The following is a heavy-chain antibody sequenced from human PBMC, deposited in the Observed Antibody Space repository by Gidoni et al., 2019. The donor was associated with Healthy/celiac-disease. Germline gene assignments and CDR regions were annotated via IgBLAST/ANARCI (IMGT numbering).Heavy chain of an antibody. J-gene: IGHJ6*04. V-gene: IGHV1-8*01. CDR3: ALTAAGTLDV. D-gene: IGHD6-13*01. CDR2: MNPNSGNT. CDR1: GYTFTRSD. Sequence: QVQLVQSGAEGTKPGASVQISCKASGYTFTRSDINWVRQATGQGLEWMGWMNPNSGNTGDAQKFQGRCTSTRNTSRSTAYTELSSLRSDDTAVYYCALTAAGTLDVWGKGTTVTVSS.